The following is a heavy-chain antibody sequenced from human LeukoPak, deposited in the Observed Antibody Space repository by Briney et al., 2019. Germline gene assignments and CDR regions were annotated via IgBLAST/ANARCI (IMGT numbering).Heavy chain of an antibody. V-gene: IGHV4-39*01. J-gene: IGHJ3*02. CDR2: IYYSGST. D-gene: IGHD3-22*01. CDR3: ADRPYYYDQGAFDI. Sequence: SETLSLTCTVSGGSISSSSYYWGWIRQPPGKGLEWIGSIYYSGSTYYNPSLKSRVTISVDTSKNQFSLKLSSVTAADTAVYYCADRPYYYDQGAFDIWGQGTMVTVSS. CDR1: GGSISSSSYY.